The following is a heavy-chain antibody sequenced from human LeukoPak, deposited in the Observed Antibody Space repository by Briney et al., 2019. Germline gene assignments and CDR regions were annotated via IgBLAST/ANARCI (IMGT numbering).Heavy chain of an antibody. CDR1: GFTFSSYE. J-gene: IGHJ4*02. CDR3: AKTTVTTSLPFDY. CDR2: ISSSGSTI. D-gene: IGHD4-17*01. V-gene: IGHV3-48*03. Sequence: GGSLRLSCAASGFTFSSYEMNWVRQAPGKGXXXXXXISSSGSTIYYADSVKGRFTISRDNAKNSLYLQMNSLRAEDTAVYYCAKTTVTTSLPFDYWGQGTLVTVSS.